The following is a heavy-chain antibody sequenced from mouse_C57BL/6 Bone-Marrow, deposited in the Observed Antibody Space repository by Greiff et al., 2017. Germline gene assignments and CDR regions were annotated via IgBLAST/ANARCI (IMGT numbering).Heavy chain of an antibody. D-gene: IGHD2-5*01. CDR3: ARSYSNYLYYFDY. J-gene: IGHJ2*01. CDR2: INPSNGGT. Sequence: VQLQQPGTELVKPGASVKLSCKASGYTFTSYWMHWVKQRPGQGLEWIGNINPSNGGTNYNEKFKSKATLTVDKSSSTAYMQLSSLTSEDSAVXYCARSYSNYLYYFDYWGQGTTLTVSS. CDR1: GYTFTSYW. V-gene: IGHV1-53*01.